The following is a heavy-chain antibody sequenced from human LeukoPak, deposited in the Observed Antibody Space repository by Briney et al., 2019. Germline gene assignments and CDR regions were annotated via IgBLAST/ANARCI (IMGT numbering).Heavy chain of an antibody. J-gene: IGHJ3*02. Sequence: GGSLRLSCAASGFTFSSYGMHWVRQAPGKGLEWVANIKQDGSEKYYVDSVKGRFTISRDNAKNSLYLQMNSLRAADTAVYYCARAHVTITMIVVVSDAFDIWGQGTMVTVSS. CDR3: ARAHVTITMIVVVSDAFDI. CDR1: GFTFSSYG. CDR2: IKQDGSEK. V-gene: IGHV3-7*03. D-gene: IGHD3-22*01.